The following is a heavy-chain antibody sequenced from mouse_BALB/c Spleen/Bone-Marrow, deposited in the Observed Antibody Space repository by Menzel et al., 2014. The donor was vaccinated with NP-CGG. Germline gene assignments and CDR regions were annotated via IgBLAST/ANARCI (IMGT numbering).Heavy chain of an antibody. J-gene: IGHJ3*01. CDR3: AILGYYGGFAY. CDR1: GFDFSGFW. V-gene: IGHV4-1*02. Sequence: VQLQQSGGGLVQPGGSLKLSCAASGFDFSGFWMGWVRQAPGKGLEWIGEINPDSSTINYTPSLKDRFIISRDNAKNTLYLQMSKVRSEDTALYYCAILGYYGGFAYWGQGTLVTVSA. CDR2: INPDSSTI. D-gene: IGHD2-3*01.